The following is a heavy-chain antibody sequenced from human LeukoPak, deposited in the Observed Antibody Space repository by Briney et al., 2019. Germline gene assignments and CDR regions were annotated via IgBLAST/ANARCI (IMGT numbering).Heavy chain of an antibody. CDR1: GFTFSSFA. J-gene: IGHJ3*01. Sequence: GGSLRLSCAASGFTFSSFAMSWVRQAPGKGLEWVSAISGSGGSTYYADSVKGRFTISRDNSKNTLFLQVNSLRAEDTAVYYCAKDRSCSGSSCNVGSWGQGTMVTVSS. V-gene: IGHV3-23*01. CDR3: AKDRSCSGSSCNVGS. CDR2: ISGSGGST. D-gene: IGHD2-2*01.